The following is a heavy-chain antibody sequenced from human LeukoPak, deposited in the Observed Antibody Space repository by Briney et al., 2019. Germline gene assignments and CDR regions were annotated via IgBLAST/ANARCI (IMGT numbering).Heavy chain of an antibody. J-gene: IGHJ5*02. Sequence: SETLSLTCTVSGGPISSYYWSWIRQPAGKGLEWIGRIYTSGSTNYNPSLKSRVTMSVDTSKNQFSLKLSSVTAADTAVYYCARDVGTVTTDNWFDPWGQGTLVTVSS. CDR1: GGPISSYY. V-gene: IGHV4-4*07. CDR3: ARDVGTVTTDNWFDP. CDR2: IYTSGST. D-gene: IGHD4-17*01.